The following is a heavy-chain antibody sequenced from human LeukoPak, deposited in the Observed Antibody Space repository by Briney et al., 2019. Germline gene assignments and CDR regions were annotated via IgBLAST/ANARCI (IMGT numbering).Heavy chain of an antibody. CDR3: APFDY. V-gene: IGHV3-21*01. CDR1: GFTFSIYG. CDR2: ISSSSSYI. J-gene: IGHJ4*02. Sequence: GRSLRLSCAASGFTFSIYGIHWVRQAPGKGLEWVSSISSSSSYIYYADSVKGRFTISRDNAKNSLYLQMNSLRAEDTAVYYCAPFDYWGQGTLVTVSS.